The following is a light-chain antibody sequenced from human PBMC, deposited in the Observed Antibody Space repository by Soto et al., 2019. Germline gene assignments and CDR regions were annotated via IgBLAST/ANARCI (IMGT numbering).Light chain of an antibody. CDR2: GAF. CDR3: QEYDNWPPEGP. Sequence: AVTQSPGTLSVSPGEIATLSCSVGHGVATNLALYQQKPGQVPRLLIYGAFTRATGIPDRFSGSGSGTEFTLTISSLQSEDVAVYFCQEYDNWPPEGPFGQGTKVDIK. J-gene: IGKJ1*01. V-gene: IGKV3-15*01. CDR1: HGVATN.